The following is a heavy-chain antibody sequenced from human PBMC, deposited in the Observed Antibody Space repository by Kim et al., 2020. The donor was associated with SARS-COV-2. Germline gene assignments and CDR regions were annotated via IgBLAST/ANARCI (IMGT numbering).Heavy chain of an antibody. V-gene: IGHV3-11*01. CDR3: ARDPEGSSNNNYYYYGMDV. D-gene: IGHD1-1*01. CDR2: ISSSGSTI. CDR1: GFTFSDYY. Sequence: GGSLRLSCAASGFTFSDYYMSWIRQAPGKGLEWVSYISSSGSTIYYADSVKGRFTISRDNAKNSLYLQMNSLRAEDTAVYYCARDPEGSSNNNYYYYGMDVWGQGTTVTVSS. J-gene: IGHJ6*02.